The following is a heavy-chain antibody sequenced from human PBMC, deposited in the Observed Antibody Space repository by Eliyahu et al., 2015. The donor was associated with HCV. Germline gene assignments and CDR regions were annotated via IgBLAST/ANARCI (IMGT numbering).Heavy chain of an antibody. J-gene: IGHJ5*02. D-gene: IGHD3-9*01. V-gene: IGHV4-39*01. CDR3: ARKPTGYPNWFDP. CDR1: GGSISTSPYY. Sequence: QLQLQESGPGLVKPSETLSLTCTVSGGSISTSPYYWGWIRQPPGKGLEWIGSVPYRWEPHHNPSFNTRVTISLETSKNQFSLKLSSVTAADTALYYCARKPTGYPNWFDPWGQGTLVTVSS. CDR2: VPYRWEP.